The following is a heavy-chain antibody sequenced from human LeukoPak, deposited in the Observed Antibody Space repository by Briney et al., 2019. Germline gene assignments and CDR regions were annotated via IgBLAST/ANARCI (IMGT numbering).Heavy chain of an antibody. V-gene: IGHV3-7*03. D-gene: IGHD4-11*01. Sequence: GGSLRLSCAASGFTFSSCWMSWVRQAPGKGLEWVANIKEDGSEKYYVDSVKGRFTISRDNAMNSLYLQMDSLRSEDTAVYYCARTDYSYYYYYGMDVWGQGTTVTVSS. CDR1: GFTFSSCW. J-gene: IGHJ6*02. CDR2: IKEDGSEK. CDR3: ARTDYSYYYYYGMDV.